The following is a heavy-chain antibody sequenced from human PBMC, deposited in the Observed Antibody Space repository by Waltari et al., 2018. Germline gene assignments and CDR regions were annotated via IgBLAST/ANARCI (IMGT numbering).Heavy chain of an antibody. Sequence: QLQLQESGPGLVKPSETLSLTCTVSGGSISSSSYYWGWIRQPPGKGLEWIGSIYYSGSTYYNPSLKSRVTISVDTSKNQFSLKLSSVTAADTAMYYCARVRSEAPAWAFDIWGQGTMVTVSS. CDR2: IYYSGST. D-gene: IGHD2-2*01. V-gene: IGHV4-39*07. CDR1: GGSISSSSYY. J-gene: IGHJ3*02. CDR3: ARVRSEAPAWAFDI.